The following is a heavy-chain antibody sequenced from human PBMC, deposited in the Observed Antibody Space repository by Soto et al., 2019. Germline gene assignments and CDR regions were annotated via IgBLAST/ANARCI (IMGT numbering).Heavy chain of an antibody. D-gene: IGHD4-4*01. CDR2: ISGSGGST. V-gene: IGHV3-23*01. CDR3: AQISLSNYFLVH. CDR1: GFTFSSYA. J-gene: IGHJ4*02. Sequence: PGGSLRLSCAAPGFTFSSYAMSWVRQAPGKGLEWVSAISGSGGSTYYADSVKGRFTISRDNSKNTLYLQMNSLRAEDTAVYYCAQISLSNYFLVHWGQGTLVTVSS.